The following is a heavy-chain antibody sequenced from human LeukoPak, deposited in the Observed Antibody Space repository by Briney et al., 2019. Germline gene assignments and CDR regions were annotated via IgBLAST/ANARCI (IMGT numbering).Heavy chain of an antibody. CDR1: GFTFSSYA. CDR3: ARDTLKDGYNYDYLDY. J-gene: IGHJ4*02. V-gene: IGHV3-30-3*01. CDR2: ISYDGSNK. Sequence: TGGSLRLSCAASGFTFSSYAMHWVRQAPGKGLEWVAVISYDGSNKYHADSVKGRFTISRDNSKNTLYLQMNSLRAEDTAVYYCARDTLKDGYNYDYLDYWGQGTLVTVSS. D-gene: IGHD5-24*01.